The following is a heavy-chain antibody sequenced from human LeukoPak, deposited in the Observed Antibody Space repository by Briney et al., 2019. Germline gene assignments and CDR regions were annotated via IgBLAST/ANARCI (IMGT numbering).Heavy chain of an antibody. Sequence: TGGSLRLSCAASGFTFSSYSMNWVRQAPGKGLEWVSSISSSSSYIYYADSVKGRFTISRDNAKNSLYLQMNSLRAEDTAVYYCARPRLGYYSSTSCYGYFQHWGQGTLVTVSS. J-gene: IGHJ1*01. CDR3: ARPRLGYYSSTSCYGYFQH. CDR1: GFTFSSYS. CDR2: ISSSSSYI. D-gene: IGHD2-2*01. V-gene: IGHV3-21*01.